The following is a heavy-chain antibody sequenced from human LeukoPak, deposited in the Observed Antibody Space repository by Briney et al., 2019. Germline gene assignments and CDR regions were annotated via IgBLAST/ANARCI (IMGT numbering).Heavy chain of an antibody. CDR1: GFTFSNYW. CDR2: ISSSSSTM. CDR3: ARDWCGGSSCHSYLDY. D-gene: IGHD2-2*01. Sequence: GGSLRLSCAASGFTFSNYWMAWVRQAPGKGLEWVSYISSSSSTMYYADSVKGRFTISRDNAKNSLYLQMNSLRDEDTAVYYCARDWCGGSSCHSYLDYWGQGTLVTVSS. J-gene: IGHJ4*02. V-gene: IGHV3-48*02.